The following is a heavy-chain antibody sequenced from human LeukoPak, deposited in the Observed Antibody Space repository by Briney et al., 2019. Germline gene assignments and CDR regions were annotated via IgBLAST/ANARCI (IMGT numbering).Heavy chain of an antibody. Sequence: GASVKVSCKASRYTFTGYYIHWVRQAPGQGLEWMGWINPNSGGANYAQKFRGRVTMTRDTSISTAYMELSRLRSDDTAVYYCARGVDYVWGSYRYTPPDYWGQGTLVTVSS. CDR1: RYTFTGYY. V-gene: IGHV1-2*02. J-gene: IGHJ4*02. CDR3: ARGVDYVWGSYRYTPPDY. D-gene: IGHD3-16*02. CDR2: INPNSGGA.